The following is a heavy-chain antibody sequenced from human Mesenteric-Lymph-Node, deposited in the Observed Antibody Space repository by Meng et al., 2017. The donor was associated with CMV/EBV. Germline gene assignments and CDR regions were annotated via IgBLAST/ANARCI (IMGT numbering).Heavy chain of an antibody. V-gene: IGHV4-39*01. D-gene: IGHD3-9*01. Sequence: SGGSISSSGSCWGWNRQPPGKGLEWIGNLCNSGITYSNPSLKRRVTISVDTSENQFSLQLTSVTAADAALYFCAKLPTGYPNWFDPWGQGTLVTVSS. CDR2: LCNSGIT. CDR1: GGSISSSGSC. CDR3: AKLPTGYPNWFDP. J-gene: IGHJ5*02.